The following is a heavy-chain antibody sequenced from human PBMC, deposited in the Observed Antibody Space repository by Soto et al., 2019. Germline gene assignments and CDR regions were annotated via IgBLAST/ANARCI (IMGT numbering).Heavy chain of an antibody. D-gene: IGHD5-12*01. J-gene: IGHJ6*02. CDR3: AKVARILVATIEYYYGMDV. Sequence: EVQLLESGGGLVQPGGSLRLSCAASGFTFSSYAMSWVRQAPGKGLEWVSAISGSGGSTYYADSVKGRFTISRDNSKNTLYLQMNSRRAEDTAVYYCAKVARILVATIEYYYGMDVWGQGTTVTVSS. V-gene: IGHV3-23*01. CDR1: GFTFSSYA. CDR2: ISGSGGST.